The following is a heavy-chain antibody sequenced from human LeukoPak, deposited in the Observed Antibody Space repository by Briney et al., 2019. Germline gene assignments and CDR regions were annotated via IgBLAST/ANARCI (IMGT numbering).Heavy chain of an antibody. D-gene: IGHD6-19*01. J-gene: IGHJ4*02. Sequence: PSGTLSLTCAVSGGSISSSNWWSWVRQPPGKGLEWIGEIYHSGSTNYNPSLKSRVTISVDTSKNQFSLKLSSVTAADTAVYYCARAGPRWGVPRVAGLYVFDNKFDYWGQGTLVTVSS. CDR2: IYHSGST. V-gene: IGHV4-4*02. CDR1: GGSISSSNW. CDR3: ARAGPRWGVPRVAGLYVFDNKFDY.